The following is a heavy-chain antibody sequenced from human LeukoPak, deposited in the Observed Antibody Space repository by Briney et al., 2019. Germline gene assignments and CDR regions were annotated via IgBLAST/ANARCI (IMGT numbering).Heavy chain of an antibody. V-gene: IGHV1-2*02. CDR2: INLKSGDT. D-gene: IGHD2-21*02. CDR3: AREGRHCGGDCYSFDF. Sequence: ASVKVSCKASGYTFTNSYMQWVRQAPGRGLEYLAWINLKSGDTIYAQKFQGRVTLTRDTSISTAYMDLGSLRSDDTAIYYCAREGRHCGGDCYSFDFWGQGTLVTVSS. J-gene: IGHJ4*02. CDR1: GYTFTNSY.